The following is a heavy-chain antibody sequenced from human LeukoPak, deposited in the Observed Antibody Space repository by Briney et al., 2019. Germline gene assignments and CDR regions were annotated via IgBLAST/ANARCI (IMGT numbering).Heavy chain of an antibody. Sequence: GGSLRLSCAAFGFTFSSYAMSWVRQAPGKGLEWVSGISGSAGSTYYADSAKGRFTISRDNSKNTLYLQMNSLRAEDTAVYYCAKVGLGRYPYYGMDVWGKGTTVTVSS. CDR1: GFTFSSYA. D-gene: IGHD3-16*01. CDR3: AKVGLGRYPYYGMDV. J-gene: IGHJ6*04. V-gene: IGHV3-23*01. CDR2: ISGSAGST.